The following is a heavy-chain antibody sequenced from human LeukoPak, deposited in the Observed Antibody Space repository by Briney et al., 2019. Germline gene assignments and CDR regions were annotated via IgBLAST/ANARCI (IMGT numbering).Heavy chain of an antibody. Sequence: GGSLRLSCAASGFTLSTYSLNWVRQAPGKGLEWVSSISSSSLYIYYADSVKGRFTISRDNAKNSLYLQMNSLRAEDTALYYCARGSSGSYTFDYWGQGTLVTVSS. CDR2: ISSSSLYI. J-gene: IGHJ4*02. V-gene: IGHV3-21*04. CDR3: ARGSSGSYTFDY. CDR1: GFTLSTYS. D-gene: IGHD1-26*01.